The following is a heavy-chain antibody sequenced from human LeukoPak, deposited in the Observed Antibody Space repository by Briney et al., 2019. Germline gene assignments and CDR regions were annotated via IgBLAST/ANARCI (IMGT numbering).Heavy chain of an antibody. CDR2: IYTSGST. J-gene: IGHJ4*02. V-gene: IGHV4-4*07. CDR1: GGSISSYY. D-gene: IGHD2-2*01. CDR3: ARDSCRSTSCYYDY. Sequence: SETLSLTCTVSGGSISSYYWSWIRQPAGKGLEWIGRIYTSGSTNYNPSLKSRVTMAVDTSKNQFSLKVSSVTAADTAVYYCARDSCRSTSCYYDYWGQGTLVTVSS.